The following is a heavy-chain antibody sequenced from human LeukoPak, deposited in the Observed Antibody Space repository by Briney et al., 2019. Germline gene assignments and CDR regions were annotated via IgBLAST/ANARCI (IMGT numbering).Heavy chain of an antibody. J-gene: IGHJ3*02. CDR1: GFTFSSYS. CDR2: ISSSSSYI. Sequence: PGGSLRLSCAASGFTFSSYSMNWVRQAPGKGLEWVSSISSSSSYIYYADSVKGRFTISGDNAKNLLYLQMNSLRAEDTAVYYCARDVSAGEYSSLGDAFDIWGQGAMVTVSS. CDR3: ARDVSAGEYSSLGDAFDI. V-gene: IGHV3-21*01. D-gene: IGHD6-6*01.